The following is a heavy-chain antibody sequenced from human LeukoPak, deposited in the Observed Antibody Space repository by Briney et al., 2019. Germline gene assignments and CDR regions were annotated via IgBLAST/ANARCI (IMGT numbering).Heavy chain of an antibody. CDR3: ARGMATILDY. V-gene: IGHV3-53*01. CDR2: IYSGGST. Sequence: PGGSLRLSCAAAGFTLSSNYMSWVRQAPGKGLEWVSVIYSGGSTYYADSVTGRFTISRDNSKNTLYLQMNSLRAEDTAVYYCARGMATILDYWGQGTLVTVSS. D-gene: IGHD5-24*01. CDR1: GFTLSSNY. J-gene: IGHJ4*02.